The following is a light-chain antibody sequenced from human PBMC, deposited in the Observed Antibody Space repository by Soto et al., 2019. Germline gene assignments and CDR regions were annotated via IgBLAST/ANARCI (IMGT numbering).Light chain of an antibody. Sequence: DIQMTQSPSSLSASVGDRVTITCRASRIINTYLNWYQVKPGKAPKLLIYAASTLQGGVPSRFSGSGSGTQFPLTISNLQPEDFATYYCQQSYSTPPSTFGQGTKLEIK. CDR3: QQSYSTPPST. V-gene: IGKV1-39*01. CDR1: RIINTY. J-gene: IGKJ2*01. CDR2: AAS.